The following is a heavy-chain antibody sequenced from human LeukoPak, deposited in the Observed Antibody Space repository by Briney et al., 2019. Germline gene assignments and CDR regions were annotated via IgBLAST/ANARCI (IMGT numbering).Heavy chain of an antibody. J-gene: IGHJ4*02. CDR1: GGSISSGGYY. CDR2: IYYSGST. D-gene: IGHD4-17*01. CDR3: ARGSRNDYGDYAMGWFFDY. Sequence: SETLSLTCTVSGGSISSGGYYWNWIRQHPGKGLEWLGYIYYSGSTYYNPSLKSRVTISADTSKNQFSLKLSSVTAADTAVYYCARGSRNDYGDYAMGWFFDYWGQGTLVTVSS. V-gene: IGHV4-31*03.